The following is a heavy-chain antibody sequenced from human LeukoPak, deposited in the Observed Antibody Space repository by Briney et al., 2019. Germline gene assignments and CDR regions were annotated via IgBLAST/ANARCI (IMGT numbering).Heavy chain of an antibody. J-gene: IGHJ3*02. CDR2: IYYSGST. V-gene: IGHV4-30-4*08. Sequence: TSETLSLTCTVSGGSINSGDYYWSWIRQLPGKGLEWIGYIYYSGSTFYNPSLKSRVTMSVDASKNQFSLKLSSVTAVDTAVYFCARTSVGSGAHFDIWGQGTKVTVSS. D-gene: IGHD6-19*01. CDR3: ARTSVGSGAHFDI. CDR1: GGSINSGDYY.